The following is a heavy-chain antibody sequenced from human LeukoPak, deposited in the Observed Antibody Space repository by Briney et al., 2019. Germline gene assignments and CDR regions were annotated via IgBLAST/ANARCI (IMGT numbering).Heavy chain of an antibody. V-gene: IGHV3-9*01. D-gene: IGHD3-3*01. CDR3: AKDIDFSRAFDY. CDR2: ISWNSGSI. J-gene: IGHJ4*02. Sequence: GRSLRLSCAASGFTFDDYAMHWVRQAPGKGLEWVSGISWNSGSIGYADSVKGRFTISRDNAKNSLYLQMNSLRAEDTALYYCAKDIDFSRAFDYWGQGTLVTVSS. CDR1: GFTFDDYA.